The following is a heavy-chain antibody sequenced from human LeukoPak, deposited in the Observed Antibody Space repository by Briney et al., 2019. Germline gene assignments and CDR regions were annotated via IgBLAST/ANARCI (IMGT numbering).Heavy chain of an antibody. CDR1: GGTFSSYA. V-gene: IGHV1-69*13. Sequence: GXSVKVSCKASGGTFSSYAISWERQAPGQGLEWMGGIIPIFGTANYAQKFQGRVTITADESTSTAYMELSSLRSEDTAVYYCARDCSGGSCYSRYYYGMDVWGQGTTVTVSS. D-gene: IGHD2-15*01. CDR2: IIPIFGTA. CDR3: ARDCSGGSCYSRYYYGMDV. J-gene: IGHJ6*02.